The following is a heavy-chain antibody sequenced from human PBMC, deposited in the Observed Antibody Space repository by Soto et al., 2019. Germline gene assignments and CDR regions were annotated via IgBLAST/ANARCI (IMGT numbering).Heavy chain of an antibody. V-gene: IGHV3-21*01. CDR1: GFTFSSYS. Sequence: GGSLRLSCAASGFTFSSYSMNWVRQAPGKGLEWVSSISSSSSYIYYADSVKGRFTISRDNAKNSLYLQMNSLRAEDTAVYYCARHKTPGIAFAGNDAFDIWGHGTMVTVSS. J-gene: IGHJ3*02. D-gene: IGHD6-19*01. CDR3: ARHKTPGIAFAGNDAFDI. CDR2: ISSSSSYI.